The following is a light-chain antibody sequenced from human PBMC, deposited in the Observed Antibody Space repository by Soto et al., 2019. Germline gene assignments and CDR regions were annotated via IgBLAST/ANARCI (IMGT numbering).Light chain of an antibody. Sequence: DIQMTQSPSSLSASVGGRVTITCRVSQSINTYLNWYRQKPGKAPELLIYAASSLQSGVPSRFSGSGSGADFTLTISSLQPEDFATFFCQQTYSSPYTFGQGTKLEIK. CDR2: AAS. CDR3: QQTYSSPYT. J-gene: IGKJ2*01. CDR1: QSINTY. V-gene: IGKV1-39*01.